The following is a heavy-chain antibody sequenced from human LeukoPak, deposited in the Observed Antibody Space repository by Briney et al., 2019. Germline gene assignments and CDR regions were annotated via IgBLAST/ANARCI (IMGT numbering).Heavy chain of an antibody. V-gene: IGHV3-9*01. CDR1: GFTFDDYA. CDR3: AKDGSYSSSFKGLWYYYYYMDV. J-gene: IGHJ6*03. D-gene: IGHD6-13*01. CDR2: ISWNSGSI. Sequence: QPGGSLRPSCAASGFTFDDYAMHWVRQAPGKGLEWVSGISWNSGSIGYADSVKGRFTISRDNAKNSLYLQMNSLRAEDTALYYCAKDGSYSSSFKGLWYYYYYMDVWGKGTTVTVSS.